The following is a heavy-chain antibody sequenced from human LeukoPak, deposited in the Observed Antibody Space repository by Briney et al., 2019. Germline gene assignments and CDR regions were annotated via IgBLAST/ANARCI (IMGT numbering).Heavy chain of an antibody. V-gene: IGHV1-2*02. CDR1: GYTFTGYY. J-gene: IGHJ2*01. D-gene: IGHD6-19*01. CDR2: INPNSGGT. CDR3: ARDSCGGGGCHYWYFDL. Sequence: ASVKVSCKASGYTFTGYYMHWVRQAPGQGLEWMGWINPNSGGTNYAQKFQGRVTMTRDTSITTASMELSSLKPDDTAVYYCARDSCGGGGCHYWYFDLWGRGTLVTVSS.